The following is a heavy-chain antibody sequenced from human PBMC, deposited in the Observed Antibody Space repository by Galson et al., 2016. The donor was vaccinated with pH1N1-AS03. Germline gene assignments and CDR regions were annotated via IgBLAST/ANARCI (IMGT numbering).Heavy chain of an antibody. CDR3: TRDTIKVEIGRVVPNGPFDM. Sequence: SETLSLTCSVSGDSIGRNDWSWIRQAPGKGLEFIGVISRSGDTTYNPSLKSRVSMSTDTSKNQVSLRLTSVTAADTAVYYCTRDTIKVEIGRVVPNGPFDMWGQGSMVIVSS. V-gene: IGHV4-4*08. CDR1: GDSIGRND. CDR2: ISRSGDT. J-gene: IGHJ3*02. D-gene: IGHD2-8*01.